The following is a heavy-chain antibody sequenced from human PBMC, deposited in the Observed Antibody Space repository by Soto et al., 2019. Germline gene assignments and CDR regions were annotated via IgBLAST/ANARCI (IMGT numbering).Heavy chain of an antibody. V-gene: IGHV1-18*01. CDR2: ISAYNGNT. J-gene: IGHJ4*02. CDR1: GYTFTSYG. Sequence: QVQLVQSGAEVKKPGASVKVSCKASGYTFTSYGISWVRQAPGQGLEWMGWISAYNGNTNYAQKLQGRVTMTTDTSTSTAYMERRSLRSDDTAVYYCARDFRCSDRYCTTGDYDYWGQGTLVTVSS. CDR3: ARDFRCSDRYCTTGDYDY. D-gene: IGHD2-8*01.